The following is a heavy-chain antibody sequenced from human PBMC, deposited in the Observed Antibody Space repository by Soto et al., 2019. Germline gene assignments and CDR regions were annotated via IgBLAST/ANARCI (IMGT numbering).Heavy chain of an antibody. J-gene: IGHJ6*02. D-gene: IGHD6-13*01. CDR3: ARGIAASGAWYYGMDV. CDR2: ISTYTGDT. V-gene: IGHV1-18*01. Sequence: QAQLVQSGTEAKRPGASVRVSCKASGYTFTMYSISWVRQAPGQGLEWLGWISTYTGDTQYAQKFQGRVTVTTDTSTTTAYMELRSLRHDDTAVYYCARGIAASGAWYYGMDVWGQGTTVTVSS. CDR1: GYTFTMYS.